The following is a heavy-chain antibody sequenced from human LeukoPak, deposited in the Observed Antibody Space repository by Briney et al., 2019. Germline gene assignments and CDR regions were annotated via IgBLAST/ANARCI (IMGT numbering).Heavy chain of an antibody. V-gene: IGHV3-7*01. CDR3: ARDSPYSARGQPTDY. Sequence: GGAPRLSCAAPGFTFSSYWMSWGRQSPGEGVEWVAHIKQDGSETYYVDSVKGRFTISRDNSKNSLYLQMSSLRVEDTAVYYCARDSPYSARGQPTDYWGQGTLVTVSS. CDR1: GFTFSSYW. CDR2: IKQDGSET. D-gene: IGHD3-10*01. J-gene: IGHJ4*02.